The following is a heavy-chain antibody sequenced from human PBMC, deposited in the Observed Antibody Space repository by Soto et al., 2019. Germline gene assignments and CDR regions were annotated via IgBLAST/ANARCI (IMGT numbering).Heavy chain of an antibody. J-gene: IGHJ4*02. CDR3: AKDLFSGDYDYIWGSYTRLYYFDY. V-gene: IGHV3-23*01. CDR1: GFTFSSYA. Sequence: QAGGSLRLSCAASGFTFSSYAMSWVRQAPGKGLEWVSAISGSGGSTYYADSVKGRFTISRDNSKNTLYLQMNSLRAEDTAVYYCAKDLFSGDYDYIWGSYTRLYYFDYWGQGTLVTVSS. CDR2: ISGSGGST. D-gene: IGHD3-16*01.